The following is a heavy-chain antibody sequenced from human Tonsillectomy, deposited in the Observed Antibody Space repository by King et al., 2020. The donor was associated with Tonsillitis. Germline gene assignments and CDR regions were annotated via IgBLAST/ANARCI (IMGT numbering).Heavy chain of an antibody. CDR3: ASSDYIFDDLDS. CDR2: INHSGST. Sequence: QLQESGPGLVKPSENLSLICTVSGYYISNGYYWGWVRQPPGKGLEGIGSINHSGSTNYNPSLKSRVTISVDTSKNQFSLNLTSVNAADTAVFYCASSDYIFDDLDSWGRGTLVTVSS. CDR1: GYYISNGYY. D-gene: IGHD3-3*01. J-gene: IGHJ4*02. V-gene: IGHV4-38-2*02.